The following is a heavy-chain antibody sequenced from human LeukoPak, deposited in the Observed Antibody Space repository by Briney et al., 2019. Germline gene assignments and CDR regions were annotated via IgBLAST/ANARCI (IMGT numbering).Heavy chain of an antibody. D-gene: IGHD2-2*01. CDR1: GGSISSYY. CDR3: ARVNMDCSSTSCYFWFDP. J-gene: IGHJ5*02. CDR2: IYTSGST. V-gene: IGHV4-4*07. Sequence: PSETLSLTCTVSGGSISSYYWSWIRQPAGKGLEWIGRIYTSGSTNYNPSLKSRVTTSVDTSKNQFSLKLSSVTAADTAVYYCARVNMDCSSTSCYFWFDPWGQGTLVTVSS.